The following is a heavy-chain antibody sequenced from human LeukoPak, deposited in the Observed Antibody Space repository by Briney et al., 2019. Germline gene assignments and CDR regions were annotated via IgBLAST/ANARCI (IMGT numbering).Heavy chain of an antibody. D-gene: IGHD3-10*01. J-gene: IGHJ4*01. V-gene: IGHV1-2*02. Sequence: ASVKVSCKASGFPFTDYNIHWVRQAPGQGLEWMGWINPNTGDTTYAQRFQGRVSMARDTSIKTAYLDLSGLRSDDAAVYYCARDLGISSFGSGSYSPFEFWGHGTLVTVSS. CDR2: INPNTGDT. CDR3: ARDLGISSFGSGSYSPFEF. CDR1: GFPFTDYN.